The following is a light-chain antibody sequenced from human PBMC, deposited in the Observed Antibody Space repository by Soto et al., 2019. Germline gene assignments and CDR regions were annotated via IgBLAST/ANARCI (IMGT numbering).Light chain of an antibody. V-gene: IGLV2-8*01. CDR2: EVN. J-gene: IGLJ1*01. CDR1: SSDVGGFDY. CDR3: SSYAGSNNLDV. Sequence: QSALTRPPSASGSPGQSFTISCTGTSSDVGGFDYVSWYQQHPGKAPKLIIYEVNKRPSGVPDRFSGSKSGNTASLTVSGLQAEDEADYYCSSYAGSNNLDVFGTGTKVTVL.